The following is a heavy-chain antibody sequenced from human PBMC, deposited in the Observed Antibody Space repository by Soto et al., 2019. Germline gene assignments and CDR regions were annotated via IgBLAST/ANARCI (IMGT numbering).Heavy chain of an antibody. D-gene: IGHD2-8*01. CDR2: IFHSGNT. V-gene: IGHV4-4*02. J-gene: IGHJ6*02. Sequence: QVQLQESGPGLVKPSGTLSLTCAVSSGSIDTTNWWSWVRQPPGKGLEWIGEIFHSGNTYYNPSLAKRVTIAADTSKNPCSLSLSSVTAAHTAVYYCARRTWGMDVWGQGTTVTVSS. CDR1: SGSIDTTNW. CDR3: ARRTWGMDV.